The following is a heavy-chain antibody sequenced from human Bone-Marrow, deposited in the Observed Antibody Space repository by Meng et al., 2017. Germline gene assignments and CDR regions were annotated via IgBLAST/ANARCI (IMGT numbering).Heavy chain of an antibody. CDR1: GGSISSYY. CDR3: ARDAMVRPHGLYYYYYYGMDV. D-gene: IGHD3-10*01. Sequence: SETLSLTCTVSGGSISSYYWSWIRQPAGKGLEWIGRIYTSGSTNYNPSLKSRVTMSVDTSKNQFSLKLSSVTAADTAVYYCARDAMVRPHGLYYYYYYGMDVWGQGTTVTVSS. J-gene: IGHJ6*02. CDR2: IYTSGST. V-gene: IGHV4-4*07.